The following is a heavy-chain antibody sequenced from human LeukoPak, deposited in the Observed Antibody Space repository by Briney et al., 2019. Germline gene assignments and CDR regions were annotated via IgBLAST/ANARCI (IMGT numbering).Heavy chain of an antibody. CDR1: GDSIRTYY. CDR3: ARGPQRGGGGWAYDD. CDR2: ISYSGIT. J-gene: IGHJ4*02. Sequence: SETLSLTCTVSGDSIRTYYWSWIRQPPGKGLEGIGYISYSGITNYSPSLKSRVTISLDTSKNQFSLNLRFVAAADTAVYYCARGPQRGGGGWAYDDWGQGTLVTVSS. V-gene: IGHV4-59*01. D-gene: IGHD2-15*01.